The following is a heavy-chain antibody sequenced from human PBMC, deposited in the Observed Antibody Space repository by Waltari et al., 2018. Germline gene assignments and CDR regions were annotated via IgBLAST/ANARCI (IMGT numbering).Heavy chain of an antibody. V-gene: IGHV3-23*01. CDR1: GVTFSSYA. CDR3: AKVGYCSSTSCWFDP. CDR2: ISVSGGST. D-gene: IGHD2-2*01. Sequence: EVQLLESGGGLVQPGGSLRLSCAASGVTFSSYAISWVREAPGKGLEWVSAISVSGGSTYYADSVKGRFTISRDNSKNTLYLQMNSLRAEDTAVYYCAKVGYCSSTSCWFDPWGQGTLVTVSS. J-gene: IGHJ5*02.